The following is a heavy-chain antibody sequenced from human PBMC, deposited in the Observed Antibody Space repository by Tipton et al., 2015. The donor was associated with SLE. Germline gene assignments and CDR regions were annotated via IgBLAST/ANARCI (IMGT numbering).Heavy chain of an antibody. CDR3: AREGVHFWSGSSYYYYYYMDV. CDR1: GGAISDYY. J-gene: IGHJ6*03. V-gene: IGHV4-59*12. Sequence: TLSLTCTFSGGAISDYYWNWIRQPPGKGLEWIGNIYYSGSTSYNPSLKSRVTISVDTSKNQFSLKLSSVTAADTAVYYCAREGVHFWSGSSYYYYYYMDVWGKGTTVTVSS. D-gene: IGHD3-3*02. CDR2: IYYSGST.